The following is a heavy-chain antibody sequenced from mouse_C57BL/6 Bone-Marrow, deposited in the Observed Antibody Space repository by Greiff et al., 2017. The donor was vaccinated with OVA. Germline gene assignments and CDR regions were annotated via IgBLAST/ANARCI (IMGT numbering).Heavy chain of an antibody. CDR2: INPGSGGT. J-gene: IGHJ4*01. D-gene: IGHD1-1*01. Sequence: QVQLQQSGAELVRPGTSVKVSCKASGYAFTNYLIEWVKQRPGQGLEWIGVINPGSGGTNYNEKFKGKATLTADKSSSTAYMQLSSLTSEDSAVYFCARPPYYYGSTYYAMDYWGQGTSVTVSS. V-gene: IGHV1-54*01. CDR3: ARPPYYYGSTYYAMDY. CDR1: GYAFTNYL.